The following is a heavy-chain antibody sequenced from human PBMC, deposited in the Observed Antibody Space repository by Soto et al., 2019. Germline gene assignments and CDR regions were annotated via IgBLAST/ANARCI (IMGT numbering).Heavy chain of an antibody. CDR3: ARDDSQRPATY. J-gene: IGHJ4*02. CDR2: INHSGST. Sequence: PSETLSLTCAVYGGSFSGYYWSWIRQPPGKGLEWIGEINHSGSTNYNPSLKSRVTISVDTSKNQFSLKLTSVTAADTAVYYCARDDSQRPATYWGQGTLVTVSS. D-gene: IGHD3-16*01. V-gene: IGHV4-34*01. CDR1: GGSFSGYY.